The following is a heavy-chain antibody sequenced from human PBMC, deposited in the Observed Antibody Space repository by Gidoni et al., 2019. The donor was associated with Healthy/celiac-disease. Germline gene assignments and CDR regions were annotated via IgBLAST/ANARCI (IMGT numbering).Heavy chain of an antibody. D-gene: IGHD6-19*01. Sequence: PGQGLEWMGGIIPIFGTANYAQKFQGRVTITADKSTSTAYMELSSLRSEDTAVYYCARDPGRLSSGGNWFDPWGQGTLVTVSS. J-gene: IGHJ5*02. CDR2: IIPIFGTA. V-gene: IGHV1-69*06. CDR3: ARDPGRLSSGGNWFDP.